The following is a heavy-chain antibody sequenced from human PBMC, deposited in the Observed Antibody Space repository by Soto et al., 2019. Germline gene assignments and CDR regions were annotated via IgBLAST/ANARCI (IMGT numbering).Heavy chain of an antibody. J-gene: IGHJ4*02. CDR3: AKDRTSGLKRSFDY. CDR1: GFTFSSYA. CDR2: ISGSGGST. V-gene: IGHV3-23*01. Sequence: HPGGSLRLSCAASGFTFSSYAMSWVRQAPGKGLEWVSAISGSGGSTYYADSVKGRFTISRDNSKSTLYLQMDSLRAEDTAVYYCAKDRTSGLKRSFDYWGQGTLVTV. D-gene: IGHD5-12*01.